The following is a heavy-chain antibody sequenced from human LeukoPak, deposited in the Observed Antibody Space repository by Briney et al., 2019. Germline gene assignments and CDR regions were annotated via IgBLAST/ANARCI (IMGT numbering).Heavy chain of an antibody. CDR1: GFTFNNYI. CDR2: ISSSSDYI. J-gene: IGHJ4*02. Sequence: GGSLGLSCAASGFTFNNYIMNWVRQAPGKGLEWVSSISSSSDYIYYADSVKGRFTISRDNAKNSLYLQMNSLRAEDTALYYCARAHYDYVWGSYRPFDYWGQGTLVTVSS. D-gene: IGHD3-16*02. V-gene: IGHV3-21*04. CDR3: ARAHYDYVWGSYRPFDY.